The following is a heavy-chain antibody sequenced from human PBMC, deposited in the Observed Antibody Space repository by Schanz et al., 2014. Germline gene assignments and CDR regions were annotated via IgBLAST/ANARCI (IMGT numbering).Heavy chain of an antibody. V-gene: IGHV3-23*04. J-gene: IGHJ3*02. CDR2: ISDSGDTA. CDR1: GFTFTNYA. CDR3: AKGRFGELSAFDI. D-gene: IGHD3-10*01. Sequence: VQLVDSGGGLVQPGGSLRLSCAASGFTFTNYAMSWVRQAPGKGLEWVSLISDSGDTAYYADSVKGRFTISRDNSKNTLYLQMNSLRAEDTAVYYCAKGRFGELSAFDIWGQGTMVTVSS.